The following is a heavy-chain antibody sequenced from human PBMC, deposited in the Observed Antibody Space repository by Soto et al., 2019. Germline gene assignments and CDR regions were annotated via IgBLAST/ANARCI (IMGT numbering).Heavy chain of an antibody. CDR3: ARKIVGVVAATLTDWFDP. V-gene: IGHV3-7*05. Sequence: GGSLRLSCAASGFTFSSYWMSWVRQAPGKGLEWVANIKQDGSEKYYVDSVKGRFTISRDNARNSLYLQMNSLRAEDTAVYYCARKIVGVVAATLTDWFDPWGQGTLVTVSS. CDR1: GFTFSSYW. CDR2: IKQDGSEK. J-gene: IGHJ5*02. D-gene: IGHD2-15*01.